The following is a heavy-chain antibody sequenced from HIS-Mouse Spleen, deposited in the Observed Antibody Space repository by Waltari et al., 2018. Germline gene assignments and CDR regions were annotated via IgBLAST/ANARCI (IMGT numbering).Heavy chain of an antibody. CDR3: ARGSGRWELLLPNWFDP. D-gene: IGHD1-26*01. Sequence: QVQLVQSGAEVKKPGASVKVSCKASGYTFTGYYMHWVRQAPGQGLGWRGWINPSSGGTNDAQKFQGRVTMTRDTSISTAYMELSRLGSDDTAVYYCARGSGRWELLLPNWFDPWGQGTLVTVSS. CDR1: GYTFTGYY. V-gene: IGHV1-2*02. CDR2: INPSSGGT. J-gene: IGHJ5*02.